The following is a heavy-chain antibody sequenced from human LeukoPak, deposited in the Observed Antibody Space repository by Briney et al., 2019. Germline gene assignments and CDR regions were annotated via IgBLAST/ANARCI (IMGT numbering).Heavy chain of an antibody. CDR1: GGTFSSYA. J-gene: IGHJ6*04. Sequence: ASVKVSCKASGGTFSSYAISWVRQAPGQGLEWMGGIIPIFGTVNYAQKFQGRVTITADESTSTAYMELSSLRSEDTAVYYCARGRLYSSSWYGGLDYYYGMDVWGKGTTVTVSS. V-gene: IGHV1-69*13. D-gene: IGHD6-13*01. CDR3: ARGRLYSSSWYGGLDYYYGMDV. CDR2: IIPIFGTV.